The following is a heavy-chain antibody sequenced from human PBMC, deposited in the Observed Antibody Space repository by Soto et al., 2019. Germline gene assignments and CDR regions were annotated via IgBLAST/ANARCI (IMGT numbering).Heavy chain of an antibody. CDR3: GRAGVDTAMVFDGYYYYGMDV. CDR2: INHSGST. Sequence: SETLSLTCAVYGGSFSGYYWSWIRQPPGKGLEWIGEINHSGSTNYNPSLKSRVTISVDTSKNQFSLKLSSVTAADTAVYYCGRAGVDTAMVFDGYYYYGMDVWGQGTTVTVSS. D-gene: IGHD5-18*01. J-gene: IGHJ6*02. V-gene: IGHV4-34*01. CDR1: GGSFSGYY.